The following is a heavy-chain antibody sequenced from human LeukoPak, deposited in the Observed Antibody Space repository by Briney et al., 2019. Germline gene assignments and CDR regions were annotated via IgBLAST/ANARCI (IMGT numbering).Heavy chain of an antibody. J-gene: IGHJ6*04. CDR3: AELGITMIGGV. V-gene: IGHV3-23*01. CDR1: GFFFSTFA. Sequence: QSGRSLRLSCTASGFFFSTFAMHWVRQAPGKGLEWVSAISGSGGSTYYADSVKGRFTISRDNAKNSLYLQMNSLRAEDTAVYYCAELGITMIGGVWGKGTTVTISS. CDR2: ISGSGGST. D-gene: IGHD3-10*02.